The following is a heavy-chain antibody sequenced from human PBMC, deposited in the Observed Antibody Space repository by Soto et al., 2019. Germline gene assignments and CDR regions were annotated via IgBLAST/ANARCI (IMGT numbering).Heavy chain of an antibody. CDR2: IWYDGSNK. Sequence: GGTLRLSCAASGFSFSSYGMHWVRLAPGKGLEWVAVIWYDGSNKYYADSVKGRFTISRDNSKNTLYLQMNSLRAEDTAVYYCAREDDQYYYDSSGSYYAYWGQGTLVT. CDR3: AREDDQYYYDSSGSYYAY. J-gene: IGHJ4*02. V-gene: IGHV3-33*01. D-gene: IGHD3-22*01. CDR1: GFSFSSYG.